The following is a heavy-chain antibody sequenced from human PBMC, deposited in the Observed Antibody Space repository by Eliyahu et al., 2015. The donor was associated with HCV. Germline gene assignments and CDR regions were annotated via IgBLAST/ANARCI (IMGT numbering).Heavy chain of an antibody. J-gene: IGHJ4*02. D-gene: IGHD6-13*01. CDR2: ISGSGGST. Sequence: EVQLLESGGGLVQPGGSLRLSCAASGFXFSSFAMTWVRQAPGKGLEWGSAISGSGGSTYYADSVKGRFTISRDNSKNTLYLQMNSLRAEDTAVYYCARSRYTSSWYYFDYWGQGTLVTVSS. CDR1: GFXFSSFA. V-gene: IGHV3-23*01. CDR3: ARSRYTSSWYYFDY.